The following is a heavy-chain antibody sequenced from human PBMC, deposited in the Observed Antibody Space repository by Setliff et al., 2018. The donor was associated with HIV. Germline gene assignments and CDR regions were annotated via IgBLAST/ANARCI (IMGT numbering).Heavy chain of an antibody. CDR2: IVVGSGNT. V-gene: IGHV1-58*01. D-gene: IGHD2-2*01. J-gene: IGHJ4*02. CDR3: AAAVSFCDSTSCSHYFDY. Sequence: SVKVSCKASGFTFSNSAVLWVRQARGQRPEWIGWIVVGSGNTNYAQMFYERVTITRDMSTSTAYMELSSLRSEDTAMYYCAAAVSFCDSTSCSHYFDYWGQGTPVTVSS. CDR1: GFTFSNSA.